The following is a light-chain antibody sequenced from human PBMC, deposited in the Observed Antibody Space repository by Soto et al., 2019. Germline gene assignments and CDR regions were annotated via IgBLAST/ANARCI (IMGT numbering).Light chain of an antibody. CDR2: EVS. J-gene: IGLJ2*01. Sequence: QSALTQPASVSGSPGQSITLSCTGTSSDIGGYNYVSWYQQHPGKAPKLMIYEVSKRPSGVPDRFSGSKSGNTASLTVSGRQAEDEADYYCSSYAGSNNLVFGGGTKLTVL. CDR1: SSDIGGYNY. V-gene: IGLV2-8*01. CDR3: SSYAGSNNLV.